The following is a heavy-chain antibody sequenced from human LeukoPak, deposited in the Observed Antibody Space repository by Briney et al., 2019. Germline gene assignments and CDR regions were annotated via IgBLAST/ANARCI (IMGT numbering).Heavy chain of an antibody. CDR2: INHSGST. Sequence: PSETLSLTCAVYGGSFSGYYWSWIRQPPGKGLEWIGEINHSGSTNYNPSLKSRVTISVDTSKNQFSLKLSSVTAADTAVYYCARGRGYCSGGSCYSALDYYYYYGVDVWGQGTTVTVSS. CDR1: GGSFSGYY. CDR3: ARGRGYCSGGSCYSALDYYYYYGVDV. D-gene: IGHD2-15*01. V-gene: IGHV4-34*01. J-gene: IGHJ6*02.